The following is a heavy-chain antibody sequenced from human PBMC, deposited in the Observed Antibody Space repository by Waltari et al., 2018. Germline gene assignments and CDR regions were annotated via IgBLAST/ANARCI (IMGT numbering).Heavy chain of an antibody. CDR2: IAYYGSNK. CDR3: ARVERIAAAGQ. CDR1: GGSISSSSYY. V-gene: IGHV3-30-3*01. D-gene: IGHD6-13*01. Sequence: QLQLQESGPGLVKPSETLSLTCTVSGGSISSSSYYWGWVRQAPGKGLEWVEVIAYYGSNKYYADSGKGRFTISRDNSKNTLYLQMNSLRAEDTAVYYCARVERIAAAGQWGQGTLVTVSS. J-gene: IGHJ4*02.